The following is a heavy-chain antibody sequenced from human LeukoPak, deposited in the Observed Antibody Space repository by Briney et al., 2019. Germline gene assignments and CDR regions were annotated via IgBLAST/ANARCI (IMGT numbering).Heavy chain of an antibody. D-gene: IGHD2-15*01. J-gene: IGHJ5*02. CDR3: ARLKDLWFDP. CDR1: VGSISSHY. CDR2: ISYSGGT. Sequence: SETLSLTCTDSVGSISSHYWSWIRQTPGKGLEWIGYISYSGGTNYNPSFKSRVTISVDPSKSQFSLKLTSVTAADTAVYYCARLKDLWFDPWGQGTLVTVSS. V-gene: IGHV4-59*11.